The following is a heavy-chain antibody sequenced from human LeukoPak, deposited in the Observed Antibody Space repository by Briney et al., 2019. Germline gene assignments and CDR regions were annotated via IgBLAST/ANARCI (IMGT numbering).Heavy chain of an antibody. CDR3: ARLVCSGGSCNPSNYYYYYMDV. CDR2: INHSGST. V-gene: IGHV4-34*01. D-gene: IGHD2-15*01. Sequence: SETLSLTCAVYGGSFSGYYWSWIRQPPGKGLEWIGEINHSGSTNYNPSLKSRVTISVDTSKNQFSLKLSSVTAADTAVYYCARLVCSGGSCNPSNYYYYYMDVWGKGTTVTISS. J-gene: IGHJ6*03. CDR1: GGSFSGYY.